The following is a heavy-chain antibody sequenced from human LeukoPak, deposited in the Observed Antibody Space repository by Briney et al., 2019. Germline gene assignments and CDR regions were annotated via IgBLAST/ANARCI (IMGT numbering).Heavy chain of an antibody. CDR1: GFTFSSYA. V-gene: IGHV3-30-3*01. CDR2: ISYDGSNK. CDR3: AKDCGLAAALDY. Sequence: GGSLRLSCAASGFTFSSYAMHWVRQAPGKGLEWVAVISYDGSNKYYADSVKGRFTISRDNSKNTLYLQMNSLRAEDTAVYYCAKDCGLAAALDYWGQGTLVTVSS. J-gene: IGHJ4*02. D-gene: IGHD6-13*01.